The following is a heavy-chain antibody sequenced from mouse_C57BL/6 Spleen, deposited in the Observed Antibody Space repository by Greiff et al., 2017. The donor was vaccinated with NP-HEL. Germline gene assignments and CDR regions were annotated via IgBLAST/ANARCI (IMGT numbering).Heavy chain of an antibody. CDR1: GYTFTSYW. V-gene: IGHV1-61*01. J-gene: IGHJ4*01. CDR3: ARGDGKGDYYAMDY. D-gene: IGHD2-1*01. Sequence: VQLQQPGAELVRPGSSVKLSCKASGYTFTSYWMDWVKQRPGQGLEWIGNIYPSDSETHYNQKFKDKATLTVDKSSSTAYMQLSSLTSEDSAVYYCARGDGKGDYYAMDYWGQGTSVTVSS. CDR2: IYPSDSET.